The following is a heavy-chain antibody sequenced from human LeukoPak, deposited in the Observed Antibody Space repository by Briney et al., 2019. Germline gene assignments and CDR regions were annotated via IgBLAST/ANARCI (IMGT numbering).Heavy chain of an antibody. CDR2: IRRSGHTT. V-gene: IGHV3-23*01. CDR3: AKGAGNSGLNWFDS. Sequence: QTGGSLRLSCAASGFTFSSYGMSWVRQAPGKGLEWVSSIRRSGHTTYYADSVKGRFTISRDNSKNTVYLQINTLRAEDTAEYYCAKGAGNSGLNWFDSWGQGTLVTVSS. D-gene: IGHD5-12*01. CDR1: GFTFSSYG. J-gene: IGHJ5*01.